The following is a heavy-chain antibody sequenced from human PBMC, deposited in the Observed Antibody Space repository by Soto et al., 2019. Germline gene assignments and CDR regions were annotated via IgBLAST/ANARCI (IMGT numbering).Heavy chain of an antibody. Sequence: RGSLRLSCAASGFTFSSYGMHWVRQAPGKGLEWVAVISYDGSNKYYADSVKGRFTISRDNSKNTLYLQMNSLRAEDTAVYYCAKDVVVGATSGLGDYYYYYGMDVRGQGTKVTVSS. CDR3: AKDVVVGATSGLGDYYYYYGMDV. CDR2: ISYDGSNK. J-gene: IGHJ6*02. V-gene: IGHV3-30*18. D-gene: IGHD1-26*01. CDR1: GFTFSSYG.